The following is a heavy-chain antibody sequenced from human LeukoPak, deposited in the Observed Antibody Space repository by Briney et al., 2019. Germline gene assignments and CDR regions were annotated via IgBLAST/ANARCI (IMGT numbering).Heavy chain of an antibody. CDR2: ISSSSSYT. CDR1: GFTFSDYY. Sequence: PGGSLRLSCAASGFTFSDYYMSWIRQAPGKGLEWVSYISSSSSYTNYADPVKGRFTISRDNAKNSLYLQMNSLRAEDTAVYYCARVSPAYCSGGSCSLDYGMDVWGQGTTVTVSS. CDR3: ARVSPAYCSGGSCSLDYGMDV. D-gene: IGHD2-15*01. J-gene: IGHJ6*02. V-gene: IGHV3-11*05.